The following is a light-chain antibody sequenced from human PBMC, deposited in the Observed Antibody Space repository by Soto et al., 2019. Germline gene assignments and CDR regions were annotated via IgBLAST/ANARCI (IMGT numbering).Light chain of an antibody. CDR2: GAS. Sequence: EIVLTQSPGILSLSPGERASLSCRASQSVSSNYLAWYQQKPGQAPRRLIYGASSRATGIPDRFSGSGSGTDFTLTVSRLEPEDFAVYYCQQYGSSPLTFGGGTRVQIK. V-gene: IGKV3-20*01. J-gene: IGKJ4*01. CDR3: QQYGSSPLT. CDR1: QSVSSNY.